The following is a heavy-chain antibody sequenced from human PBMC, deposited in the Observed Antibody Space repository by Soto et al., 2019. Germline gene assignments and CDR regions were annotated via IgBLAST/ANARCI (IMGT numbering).Heavy chain of an antibody. J-gene: IGHJ5*02. CDR2: ISYDGSNK. Sequence: QVQLVESGGGVVQPGRSLRLSCAASGFTFSSYDINWVRQAPGKGLEWVGAISYDGSNKFYADSVKGRFTISRDNSKNTLYLQMNGLRPEDTAVYYCALSGSYQYNWFDPWGQGTLVTVSS. D-gene: IGHD1-26*01. CDR1: GFTFSSYD. CDR3: ALSGSYQYNWFDP. V-gene: IGHV3-30*03.